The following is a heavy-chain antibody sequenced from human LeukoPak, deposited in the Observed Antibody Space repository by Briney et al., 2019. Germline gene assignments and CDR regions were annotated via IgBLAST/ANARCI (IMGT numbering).Heavy chain of an antibody. Sequence: GESLRLSCAGSGFTVSSNYMSWVRQAPGKGLEWVSVIYTGGNTYYADSVKGRFTISRDNSKNTLYLQMNSLRAEDTAVYYCARGLIYSPNWFDPWGQGTLVTVSP. D-gene: IGHD4-11*01. CDR1: GFTVSSNY. V-gene: IGHV3-66*01. CDR3: ARGLIYSPNWFDP. CDR2: IYTGGNT. J-gene: IGHJ5*02.